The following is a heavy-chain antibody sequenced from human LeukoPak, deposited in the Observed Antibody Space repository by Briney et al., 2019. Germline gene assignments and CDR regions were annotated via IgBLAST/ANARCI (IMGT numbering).Heavy chain of an antibody. D-gene: IGHD3-10*01. Sequence: GGSLRLSCAASEFTFSRYAMSWVRQAPGQGLEWVSAVSGGGGSRYYADSVKGRFTISRDNAKNTLYLQMNSLRAEDTAVYYCARAGITMVRGVITPDYWGQGTLVTVSS. J-gene: IGHJ4*02. CDR1: EFTFSRYA. V-gene: IGHV3-23*01. CDR3: ARAGITMVRGVITPDY. CDR2: VSGGGGSR.